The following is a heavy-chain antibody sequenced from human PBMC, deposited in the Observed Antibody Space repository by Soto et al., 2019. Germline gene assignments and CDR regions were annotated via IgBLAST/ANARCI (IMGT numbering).Heavy chain of an antibody. Sequence: PWGSRRLSCGAAGCTFSNYGMHWVRQAPGNGLEGVAFISNEGSKNTSADPVKGRFPLSRNNSENTLSLQLNSLRAEDTAVYFSAKAQLPVYYYHSRGPFDSWRQGTLVTVSS. D-gene: IGHD3-22*01. J-gene: IGHJ4*02. CDR3: AKAQLPVYYYHSRGPFDS. CDR1: GCTFSNYG. V-gene: IGHV3-30*18. CDR2: ISNEGSKN.